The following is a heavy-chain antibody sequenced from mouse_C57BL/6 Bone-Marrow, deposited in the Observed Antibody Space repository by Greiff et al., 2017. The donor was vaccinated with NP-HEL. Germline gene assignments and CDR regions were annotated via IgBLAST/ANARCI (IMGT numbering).Heavy chain of an antibody. CDR1: GYTFNSYW. V-gene: IGHV1-55*01. J-gene: IGHJ4*01. D-gene: IGHD1-1*01. Sequence: QVQLQQPGAELVKPGASVKMSCKASGYTFNSYWLTWVKQRPGQGLEWIGDIYPGSGSTNYNEKFKSKATLTVDTSSSTAYMQLSSLTSEDSAVYYCARWRYYGSSSYAMDYWGQGTSVTVSS. CDR3: ARWRYYGSSSYAMDY. CDR2: IYPGSGST.